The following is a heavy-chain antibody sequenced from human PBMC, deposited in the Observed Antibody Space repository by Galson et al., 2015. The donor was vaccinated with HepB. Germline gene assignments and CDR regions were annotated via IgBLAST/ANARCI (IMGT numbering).Heavy chain of an antibody. V-gene: IGHV3-9*01. CDR1: GFTFDDYA. Sequence: SLRLSCAASGFTFDDYAMHWARQAPGKGLEWVSGISWNSGSIGYADSVKGRFTISRDNAKNSLYLQMNSLRAEDTALYYCAKENLMVYATMEWLGYFDYWGQGTLVTVSS. J-gene: IGHJ4*02. CDR3: AKENLMVYATMEWLGYFDY. CDR2: ISWNSGSI. D-gene: IGHD2-8*01.